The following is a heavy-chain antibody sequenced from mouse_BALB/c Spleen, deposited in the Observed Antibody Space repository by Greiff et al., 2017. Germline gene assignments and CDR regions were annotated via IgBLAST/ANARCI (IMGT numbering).Heavy chain of an antibody. J-gene: IGHJ4*01. D-gene: IGHD2-2*01. CDR3: ARDYGYPYAMDY. Sequence: VQLQQPGAELVKPGAPVKLSCKASGYTFTSYWMNWVKQRPGRGLEWIGRIDPSDSETHYNQKFKDKATLTVDKSSSTAYIQLSSLTSEDSAVYYCARDYGYPYAMDYWGQGTSVTVSS. V-gene: IGHV1-69*02. CDR1: GYTFTSYW. CDR2: IDPSDSET.